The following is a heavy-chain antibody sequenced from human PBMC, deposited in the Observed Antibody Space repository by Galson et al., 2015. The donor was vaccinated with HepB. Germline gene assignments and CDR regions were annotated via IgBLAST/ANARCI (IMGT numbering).Heavy chain of an antibody. CDR1: GFTFSSYA. J-gene: IGHJ3*02. CDR2: ISGSGGST. CDR3: AHSSGWYNGAFDI. Sequence: SLRLSCAASGFTFSSYAMSWVRQAPGKGLEWVSAISGSGGSTYYADSVKGRFTISRDNSKNTLYLQMNSLRAEDTAVYYCAHSSGWYNGAFDIWGQGTMVTVSS. V-gene: IGHV3-23*01. D-gene: IGHD6-19*01.